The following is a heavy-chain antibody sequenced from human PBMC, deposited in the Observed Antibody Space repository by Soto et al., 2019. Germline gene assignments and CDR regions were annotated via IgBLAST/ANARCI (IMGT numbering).Heavy chain of an antibody. V-gene: IGHV3-33*01. CDR2: IWYDGSNK. Sequence: GGSLRLSCAASGFTFSSYGMHWVRQAPGKGLEWVAVIWYDGSNKYYADSVKGRFTISRDNSKNTLYLQINSLRAEDTAVYYCARDGIYYKYYYHYYAMDVWSQGSTVIVS. CDR1: GFTFSSYG. CDR3: ARDGIYYKYYYHYYAMDV. J-gene: IGHJ6*02. D-gene: IGHD3-10*01.